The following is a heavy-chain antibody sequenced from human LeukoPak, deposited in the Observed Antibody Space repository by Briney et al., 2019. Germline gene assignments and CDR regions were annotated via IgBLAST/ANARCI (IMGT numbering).Heavy chain of an antibody. J-gene: IGHJ4*02. D-gene: IGHD6-13*01. CDR1: GFTLSSYA. CDR3: AKQSAGSAAWYSLHYDF. Sequence: GGSLRLSCAASGFTLSSYAMTWVRQAPGRGLEWVSSVDGGGGGTYYADSVKGRFTISRDNSKDTLYLQMNGLRAEDTAVYFCAKQSAGSAAWYSLHYDFWGQGTLDTVSS. CDR2: VDGGGGGT. V-gene: IGHV3-23*01.